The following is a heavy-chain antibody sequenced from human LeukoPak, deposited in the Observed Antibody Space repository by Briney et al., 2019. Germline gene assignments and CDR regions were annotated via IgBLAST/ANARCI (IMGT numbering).Heavy chain of an antibody. CDR1: GFTFSNYA. V-gene: IGHV3-30-3*01. CDR2: ISHDGNNK. D-gene: IGHD3-22*01. Sequence: GGSLRLSCAASGFTFSNYALHWVRQAPGKGLEWVAVISHDGNNKHYADSVKGRFTISRDNSKNTLYLQMDSLRAEDTAVYYCARSRSIAMMVVVTTYFFEYWGLGTLVTVSS. J-gene: IGHJ4*02. CDR3: ARSRSIAMMVVVTTYFFEY.